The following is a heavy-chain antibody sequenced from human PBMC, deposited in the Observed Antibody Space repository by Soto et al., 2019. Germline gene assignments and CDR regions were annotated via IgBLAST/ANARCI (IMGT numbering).Heavy chain of an antibody. CDR1: GYTFXXXX. CDR2: INAGNGNT. J-gene: IGHJ4*02. CDR3: XXXXXXWPDY. Sequence: QVQLVQSGAEVKKPGASVKVSCKTSGYTFXXXXXXXXXXXXXQRLEWMGWINAGNGNTKYSQKFQGRVTITIDTXXXXXXXXXXXXXXXXXXXXXCXXXXXXWPDYWGQGTLVTVSS. V-gene: IGHV1-3*01.